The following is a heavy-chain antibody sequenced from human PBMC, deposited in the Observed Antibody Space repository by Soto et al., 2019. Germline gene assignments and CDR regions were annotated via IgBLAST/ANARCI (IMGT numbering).Heavy chain of an antibody. D-gene: IGHD3-22*01. CDR2: ISAYNGNT. Sequence: ASVKVSCKASGDTFTSYGISWVRQAPGQGLEWMGWISAYNGNTNYAQKLQGRVTMTTDTSTSTAYMELRSLRSDDTAVYYCARDRGYSSGYYLTIDYWGQGALVTVSS. CDR1: GDTFTSYG. CDR3: ARDRGYSSGYYLTIDY. J-gene: IGHJ4*02. V-gene: IGHV1-18*01.